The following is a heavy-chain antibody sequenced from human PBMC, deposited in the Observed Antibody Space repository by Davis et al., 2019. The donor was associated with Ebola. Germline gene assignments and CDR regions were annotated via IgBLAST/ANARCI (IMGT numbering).Heavy chain of an antibody. J-gene: IGHJ3*02. CDR1: GYRFTSYY. V-gene: IGHV1-46*01. D-gene: IGHD3-22*01. CDR2: INPITGGT. Sequence: ASVKVSCKASGYRFTSYYMHWVRQAPGQELEGMGIINPITGGTSYAQNFQVRVNMTRDTSTSTVYMELSSLRSEDTAVYYCAREGGRYYDSRCYVFDIWGQGTMVKVSS. CDR3: AREGGRYYDSRCYVFDI.